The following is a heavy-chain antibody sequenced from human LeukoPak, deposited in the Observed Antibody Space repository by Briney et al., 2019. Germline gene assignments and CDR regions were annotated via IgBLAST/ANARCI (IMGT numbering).Heavy chain of an antibody. J-gene: IGHJ4*02. CDR1: GFTFSSYC. CDR2: INQDGSEK. Sequence: PGGPLRLSCAASGFTFSSYCMSWVRQAPGKGLEWVANINQDGSEKYYVDSVKGRFTISRDNSKNTLYLQMNSPRAEDTAVYYCARLGYCSGGSCYSRDFDYWGQGTLVTISS. V-gene: IGHV3-7*01. CDR3: ARLGYCSGGSCYSRDFDY. D-gene: IGHD2-15*01.